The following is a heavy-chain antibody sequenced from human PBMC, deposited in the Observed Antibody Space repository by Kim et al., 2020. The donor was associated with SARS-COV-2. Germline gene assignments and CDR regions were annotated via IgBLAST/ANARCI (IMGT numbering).Heavy chain of an antibody. CDR1: GFTFSSYD. Sequence: GGSLRLSCAASGFTFSSYDMHWVRPATVKGLDWVSAIGTAGDTYYPGSVKGRFTISRENAKNYLYLQMNSLRDVETAVYYCSRVAMEYHPYYYYYYRYV. J-gene: IGHJ6*03. V-gene: IGHV3-13*01. CDR2: IGTAGDT. D-gene: IGHD2-8*01. CDR3: SRVAMEYHPYYYYYYRYV.